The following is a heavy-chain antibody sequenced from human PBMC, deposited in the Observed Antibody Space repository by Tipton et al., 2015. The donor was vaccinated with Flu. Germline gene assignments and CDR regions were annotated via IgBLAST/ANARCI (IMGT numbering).Heavy chain of an antibody. Sequence: TLSLTCTVSGGSLSSYYLSWIRQPAGKGLEWIGRIYTSGSTNYNPSLKSRLTMSVDASKQQFSLKLSSVTAADTAVYYCARASGSGTYVIFDYWGQGTLVTVSS. J-gene: IGHJ4*02. CDR2: IYTSGST. CDR1: GGSLSSYY. V-gene: IGHV4-4*07. D-gene: IGHD3-10*01. CDR3: ARASGSGTYVIFDY.